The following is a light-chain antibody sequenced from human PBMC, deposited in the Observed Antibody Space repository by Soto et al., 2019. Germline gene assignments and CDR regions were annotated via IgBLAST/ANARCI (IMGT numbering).Light chain of an antibody. J-gene: IGKJ1*01. CDR2: AAS. CDR3: QQSYRNPRT. CDR1: QGINSN. V-gene: IGKV1-39*01. Sequence: DIQMTQSPSSLSASVGDRVTISCRASQGINSNLTWYQQKPGKAPKLLIYAASNLQSGIPARFSGTGSATDFTLTISSLQPEDFATYYCQQSYRNPRTFGQGTKVDIK.